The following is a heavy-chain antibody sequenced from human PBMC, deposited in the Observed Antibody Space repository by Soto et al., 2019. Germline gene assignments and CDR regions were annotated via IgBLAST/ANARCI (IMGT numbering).Heavy chain of an antibody. Sequence: QVHLQESGPGLVKPSETLSLTFNVSGVSLTGYHWNWIRQPPGKTLEWIGFVYYSGSVSYNPSLKGRAPISVDRSKNQFSLRLTSVTAADTAVYYCARRLNLGSFDHWGQGTLVTVSS. CDR1: GVSLTGYH. D-gene: IGHD3-10*01. CDR3: ARRLNLGSFDH. CDR2: VYYSGSV. J-gene: IGHJ5*02. V-gene: IGHV4-59*01.